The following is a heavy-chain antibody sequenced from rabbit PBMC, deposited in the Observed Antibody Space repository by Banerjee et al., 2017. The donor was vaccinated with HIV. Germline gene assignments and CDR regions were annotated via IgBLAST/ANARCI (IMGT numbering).Heavy chain of an antibody. CDR3: ARYVSGGFAGYGIDL. J-gene: IGHJ3*01. CDR2: IDPVFGST. Sequence: QEQLVESGGGLVTLGGSLKLSCKGSGFDFSSYGVSWVRQAPGKGLEWIGYIDPVFGSTYYASWVNGRFTISKTSSTAVTLQMTSLTAADTATYFCARYVSGGFAGYGIDLWGQGTLVTVS. D-gene: IGHD4-2*01. CDR1: GFDFSSYG. V-gene: IGHV1S39*01.